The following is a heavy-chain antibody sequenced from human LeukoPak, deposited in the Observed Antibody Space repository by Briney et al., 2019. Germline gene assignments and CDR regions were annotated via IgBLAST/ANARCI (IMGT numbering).Heavy chain of an antibody. V-gene: IGHV3-23*01. J-gene: IGHJ4*02. CDR3: AKDLNWGGR. CDR1: GFSFSDYY. CDR2: ISGSGVT. Sequence: GGSLRLSCAASGFSFSDYYMSWIRQAPGKGLEWVSGISGSGVTDYADSVRGRFTISRDNSKNTLYLQMNSLRAEDTAVYYCAKDLNWGGRWGQGTLVTVSS. D-gene: IGHD7-27*01.